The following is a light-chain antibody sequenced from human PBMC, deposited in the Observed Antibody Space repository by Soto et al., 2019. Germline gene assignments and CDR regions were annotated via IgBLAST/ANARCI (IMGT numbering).Light chain of an antibody. CDR2: DAS. J-gene: IGKJ4*01. V-gene: IGKV3-11*01. CDR1: QSVYSY. Sequence: EIVLTQSPATLSLSPGERATLSCRASQSVYSYLVWYQQKPGQAPRLLIYDASTRATGIPARFSGSGSGTDFTLTISSLEPEDLAVYYCQQRSNWSLTFGRGTKVEIK. CDR3: QQRSNWSLT.